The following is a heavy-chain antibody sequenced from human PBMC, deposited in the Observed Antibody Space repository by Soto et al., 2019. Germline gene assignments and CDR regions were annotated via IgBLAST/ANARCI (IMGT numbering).Heavy chain of an antibody. CDR2: IGPESGAT. D-gene: IGHD5-12*01. Sequence: ASVKVSCKASGYTFTGHYIHWVRQAPEQGPEWMGEIGPESGATRYAQRFQGRVTMTRDMSITTVYMELNNLRPDDTAVYYCGRGRSGQIVVFHWGQGTPVTVPQ. CDR1: GYTFTGHY. CDR3: GRGRSGQIVVFH. V-gene: IGHV1-2*02. J-gene: IGHJ4*02.